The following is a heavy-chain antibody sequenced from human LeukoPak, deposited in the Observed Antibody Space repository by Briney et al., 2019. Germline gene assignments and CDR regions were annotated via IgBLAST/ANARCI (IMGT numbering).Heavy chain of an antibody. D-gene: IGHD2-15*01. Sequence: VKVSCKASGYTFTSYGISWVRQAPGQGLEWMGWISAYNGNTNYAQKLQGRVTMTIDTSTSTAYMELRSLRSDDTAVYYCARLLGYCSGGSCYGDYWGQGTLVTVSS. J-gene: IGHJ4*02. CDR2: ISAYNGNT. CDR1: GYTFTSYG. CDR3: ARLLGYCSGGSCYGDY. V-gene: IGHV1-18*04.